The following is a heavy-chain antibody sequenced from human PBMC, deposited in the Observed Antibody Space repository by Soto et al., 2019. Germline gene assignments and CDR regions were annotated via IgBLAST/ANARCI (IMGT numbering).Heavy chain of an antibody. CDR3: ARRARAVAGIVSGWFDP. J-gene: IGHJ5*02. D-gene: IGHD6-19*01. Sequence: QLQLQESGPGLVKPSETLSLTCTVSGGSISSSSYYWGWIRQPPGKGLEWIGSIYYSGSTYYNPSLKSRVTISVDTSKNQFSLKLSSVTAADTAVYYCARRARAVAGIVSGWFDPWGQGTLVTVSS. V-gene: IGHV4-39*01. CDR2: IYYSGST. CDR1: GGSISSSSYY.